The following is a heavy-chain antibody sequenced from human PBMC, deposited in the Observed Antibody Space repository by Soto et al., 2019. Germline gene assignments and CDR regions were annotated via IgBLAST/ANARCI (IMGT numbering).Heavy chain of an antibody. CDR2: IYWDDDQ. CDR1: GFSLTTTSMG. Sequence: QITLKESGPPLVRPAQTLTLTCAFSGFSLTTTSMGVAWIRQPPGQALEWLALIYWDDDQRYSPSLKDRLTISNDTSRSRVVLTISNMTPEDTGTYFCAHAGDYDLLSFDHWGPGTLVTVSS. J-gene: IGHJ4*02. CDR3: AHAGDYDLLSFDH. V-gene: IGHV2-5*02. D-gene: IGHD4-17*01.